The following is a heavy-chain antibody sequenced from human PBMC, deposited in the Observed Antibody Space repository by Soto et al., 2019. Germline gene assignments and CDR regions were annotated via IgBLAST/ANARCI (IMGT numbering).Heavy chain of an antibody. CDR3: ARDRGSGSYYLYYYYGMDV. V-gene: IGHV4-30-4*01. CDR1: GGSISSGDYY. CDR2: IYYSGST. J-gene: IGHJ6*02. Sequence: PSETLSLTCTVSGGSISSGDYYWSWIRQPPGKGLEWIGYIYYSGSTYYNPSLKSRVTISVDTSKNQFSLKLSSVTAAGTSVYYCARDRGSGSYYLYYYYGMDVWGQGTTVTVSS. D-gene: IGHD3-10*01.